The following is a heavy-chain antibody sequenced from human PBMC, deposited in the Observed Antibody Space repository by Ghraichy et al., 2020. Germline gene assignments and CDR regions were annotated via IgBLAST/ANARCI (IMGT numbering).Heavy chain of an antibody. CDR1: GGSIRSGGYS. CDR3: ARADFWGRRGFSPGWFDP. CDR2: IYHSGST. J-gene: IGHJ5*02. V-gene: IGHV4-30-2*01. Sequence: SQTLSLTCAVSGGSIRSGGYSWSWIRQPPGKGLEWIGYIYHSGSTYYTPSLKSRVTISVDRYKNQFSLKLSSVTAADTAVYYCARADFWGRRGFSPGWFDPGGQGTLVTVSS. D-gene: IGHD3-16*01.